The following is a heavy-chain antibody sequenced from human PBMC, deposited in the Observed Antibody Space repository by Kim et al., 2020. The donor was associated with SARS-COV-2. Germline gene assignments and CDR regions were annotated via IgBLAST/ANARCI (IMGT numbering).Heavy chain of an antibody. Sequence: SETLSLTCTVSGGSISSYYWSWIRQPPGKGLEWIGYIYYSGSTNYNPSLKSRVTISVDTSKNQFSLKLSSVTAADTAVYYCARDDESSGWYAFGYWGQGTLVTVSS. CDR1: GGSISSYY. D-gene: IGHD6-19*01. V-gene: IGHV4-59*13. CDR3: ARDDESSGWYAFGY. J-gene: IGHJ4*02. CDR2: IYYSGST.